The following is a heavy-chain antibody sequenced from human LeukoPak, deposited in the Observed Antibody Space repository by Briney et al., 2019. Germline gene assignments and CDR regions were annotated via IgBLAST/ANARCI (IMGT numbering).Heavy chain of an antibody. CDR3: ARGRSRWDY. CDR2: IYYSGST. J-gene: IGHJ4*02. D-gene: IGHD4-23*01. V-gene: IGHV4-59*01. Sequence: PSETLSLTCTVSGGSIGSYYWSWIRQPPGKGLEWIGYIYYSGSTNYNPSLKSRVTISVDTSKNQFSLKLSSVTAADTAVYYCARGRSRWDYWGQGTLVTVSS. CDR1: GGSIGSYY.